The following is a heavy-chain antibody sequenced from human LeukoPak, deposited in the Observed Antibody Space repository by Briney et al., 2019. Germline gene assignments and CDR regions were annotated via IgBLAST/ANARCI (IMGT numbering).Heavy chain of an antibody. CDR2: IYYSGST. Sequence: SQTLSLTCTVSGGSISSGGYYWSWIRQHPGKGLEWIGYIYYSGSTYYNPSLKRRVPISVDTSKNQFSLKLSSVTPADTAVYYCARAWTTANWFAPWGQGTLVTVSS. D-gene: IGHD4-11*01. CDR1: GGSISSGGYY. CDR3: ARAWTTANWFAP. J-gene: IGHJ5*02. V-gene: IGHV4-31*03.